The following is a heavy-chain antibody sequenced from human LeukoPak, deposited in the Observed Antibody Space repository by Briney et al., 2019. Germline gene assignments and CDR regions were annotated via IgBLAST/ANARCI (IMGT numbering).Heavy chain of an antibody. CDR3: ARGDCSSTSCYYFDY. J-gene: IGHJ4*02. D-gene: IGHD2-2*01. CDR1: GFTFSAHY. Sequence: GGSLRLSCAAYGFTFSAHYMSWIRQAPGKGLEWVSYISSSGTTIYYADSVKGRFTISRDNAKNSLYLQMNSLRTEDTAVYYCARGDCSSTSCYYFDYWGQGTLVTVSS. CDR2: ISSSGTTI. V-gene: IGHV3-11*04.